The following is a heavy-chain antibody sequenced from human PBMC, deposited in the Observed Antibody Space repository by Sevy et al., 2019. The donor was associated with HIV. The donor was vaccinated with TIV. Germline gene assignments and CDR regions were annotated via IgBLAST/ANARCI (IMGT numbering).Heavy chain of an antibody. CDR1: GFTFSNVW. CDR2: ISYHGRNQ. D-gene: IGHD6-6*01. V-gene: IGHV3-30*03. CDR3: ARKQFVLPFDY. Sequence: GGSLRLSCAASGFTFSNVWMSWVRQAPGKGPEWLAVISYHGRNQFYADSVRGRFTISRDDSKNTVYLQMNSLRPDDTAVYYCARKQFVLPFDYWGQGTLVTVSS. J-gene: IGHJ4*02.